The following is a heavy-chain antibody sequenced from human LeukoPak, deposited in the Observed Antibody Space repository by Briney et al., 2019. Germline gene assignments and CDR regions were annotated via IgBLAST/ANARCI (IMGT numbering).Heavy chain of an antibody. CDR1: GFTFSSYG. CDR2: IRYDGSNK. J-gene: IGHJ6*03. D-gene: IGHD3-22*01. V-gene: IGHV3-30*02. Sequence: GGSLRLSCAASGFTFSSYGMHWVRQAPGKGLEWVAFIRYDGSNKYYADFVKGRFTISRDNSKNTLYLQMNSLRAEDTAVYYCAKRESIVVINAPQYYYYLDVWGKGTTVTISS. CDR3: AKRESIVVINAPQYYYYLDV.